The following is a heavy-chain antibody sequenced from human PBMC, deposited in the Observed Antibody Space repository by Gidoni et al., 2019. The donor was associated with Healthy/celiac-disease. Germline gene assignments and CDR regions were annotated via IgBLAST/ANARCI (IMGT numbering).Heavy chain of an antibody. D-gene: IGHD3-10*01. CDR2: ISAYNGNT. CDR3: ARDLDPSGYYGRDV. J-gene: IGHJ6*02. CDR1: RYTFTSYG. V-gene: IGHV1-18*04. Sequence: QVQLVQSGDAVMKPGASVQVPFQHSRYTFTSYGSSWVRQAPGQGLGWMGWISAYNGNTNYAQKLQGRVTMTTDTSTSTAYMELRSLRSDDTAVYYCARDLDPSGYYGRDVWGQGTTVTVSS.